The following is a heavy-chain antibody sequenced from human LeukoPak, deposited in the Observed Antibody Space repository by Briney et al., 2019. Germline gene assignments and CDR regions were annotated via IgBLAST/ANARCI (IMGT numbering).Heavy chain of an antibody. CDR3: ARDLPTYCGGDCSAY. D-gene: IGHD2-21*01. J-gene: IGHJ4*02. CDR2: IKQDGSEK. CDR1: GFTFSSYW. Sequence: GSQRLSCAASGFTFSSYWMNWVRQAPGKGLEWVANIKQDGSEKYYVDSVKGLFTISRDNAKNSLYLQMNSLRAEDTAVYYCARDLPTYCGGDCSAYWGQGTLVTVSS. V-gene: IGHV3-7*01.